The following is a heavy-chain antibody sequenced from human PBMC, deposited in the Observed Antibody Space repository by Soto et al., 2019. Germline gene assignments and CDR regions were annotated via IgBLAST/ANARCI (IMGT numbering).Heavy chain of an antibody. V-gene: IGHV1-3*01. D-gene: IGHD3-16*01. CDR2: INGGNGNT. Sequence: QVQLVQSGSEVKKPGASVKVSCKASGYSFPRYAMHWVRQAPGQGLEWMGWINGGNGNTKVSQKFQGRVTIVRDTDASTGYMELASLTSEDTAVYYCARVMGLPQDYGMAVWGHGPTVTVSS. CDR1: GYSFPRYA. J-gene: IGHJ6*02. CDR3: ARVMGLPQDYGMAV.